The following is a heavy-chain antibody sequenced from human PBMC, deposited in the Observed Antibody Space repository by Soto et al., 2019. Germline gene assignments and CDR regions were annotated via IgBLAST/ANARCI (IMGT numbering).Heavy chain of an antibody. CDR2: ISYDGSNK. V-gene: IGHV3-30-3*01. CDR3: ARGDSSGYCPFDS. Sequence: QVQLVESGGGVVQPGRSLRLSCAASGFTFSSYAMHWVRQAPGKGLEWVAVISYDGSNKYYADSVKGRFTISRDNSKNTLYLQMNSLRAEDTAVYYCARGDSSGYCPFDSWGQGTLVTVSS. CDR1: GFTFSSYA. J-gene: IGHJ4*02. D-gene: IGHD3-22*01.